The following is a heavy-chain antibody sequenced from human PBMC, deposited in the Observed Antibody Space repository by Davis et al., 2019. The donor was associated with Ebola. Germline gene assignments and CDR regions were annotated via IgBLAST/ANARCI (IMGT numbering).Heavy chain of an antibody. V-gene: IGHV4-38-2*01. J-gene: IGHJ4*02. Sequence: PGGSLRLSCAVSGYSISSGYYWGWIRQPPGKGLEWIGSIYHSGSTYYNPSLKSRVTISVDTSKNQFSLKLSSVTAADTAVYYCARAAAGGYFDYWGQGTLVTVSS. CDR2: IYHSGST. D-gene: IGHD6-13*01. CDR3: ARAAAGGYFDY. CDR1: GYSISSGYY.